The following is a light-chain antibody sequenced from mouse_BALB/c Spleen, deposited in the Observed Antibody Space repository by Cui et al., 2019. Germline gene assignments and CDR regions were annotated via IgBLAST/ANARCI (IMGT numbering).Light chain of an antibody. CDR1: KSISKY. V-gene: IGKV16-104*01. J-gene: IGKJ2*01. CDR3: QQHNEYPYT. CDR2: SGS. Sequence: DVQITQSPSYLAASPGETITINCRASKSISKYLAWYQEKPGKTNKLLIYSGSTLQSGIPSRFSGSGSGTDFTLTISSLEPEDFARYYCQQHNEYPYTFRGGTKLEIK.